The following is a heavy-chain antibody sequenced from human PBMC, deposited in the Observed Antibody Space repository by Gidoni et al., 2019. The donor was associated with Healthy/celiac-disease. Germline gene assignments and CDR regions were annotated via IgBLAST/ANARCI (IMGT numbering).Heavy chain of an antibody. CDR3: AKGGSGGSYRPDY. CDR2: ISGSGGST. D-gene: IGHD2-15*01. Sequence: EVQLLESGGGLVQPGGSLRLSCAASGFNFSSYAMSWVRQAPGKGLEWVSAISGSGGSTYYADSVKGRFTISRDNSKNTLYLQMNSLRAEDTAVYYCAKGGSGGSYRPDYWGQGTLVTVSS. V-gene: IGHV3-23*01. CDR1: GFNFSSYA. J-gene: IGHJ4*02.